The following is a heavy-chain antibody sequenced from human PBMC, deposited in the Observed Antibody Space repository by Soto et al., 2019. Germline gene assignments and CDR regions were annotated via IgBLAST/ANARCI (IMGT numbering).Heavy chain of an antibody. CDR2: IYDTGISGYTPST. CDR1: GGSITSSY. Sequence: QVQLQESGPRLVKPSATLSLTCTVSGGSITSSYWSWIRRPPGKGLEWIAYIYDTGISGYTPSTNSNPSLKSRVTMLVDTSKSQFSLKLTSVTAADTAMYYCARGEDAFFYYGLDVWGQGSTVTVSS. J-gene: IGHJ6*02. CDR3: ARGEDAFFYYGLDV. V-gene: IGHV4-59*01.